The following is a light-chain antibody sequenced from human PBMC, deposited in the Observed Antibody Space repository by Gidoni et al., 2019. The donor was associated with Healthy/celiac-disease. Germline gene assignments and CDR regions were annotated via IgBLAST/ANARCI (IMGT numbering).Light chain of an antibody. V-gene: IGKV1-9*01. CDR2: AAS. CDR1: QGISSY. CDR3: QQLNSYPVS. J-gene: IGKJ2*03. Sequence: DIQLTQSPSFLSASVGDRVTITCRASQGISSYLAWYQQKPGKAPKLLIYAASTLQSGVPSRFSGSGSGTEFTLTIRSLQPEDFATYYCQQLNSYPVSFXHXTKLEIK.